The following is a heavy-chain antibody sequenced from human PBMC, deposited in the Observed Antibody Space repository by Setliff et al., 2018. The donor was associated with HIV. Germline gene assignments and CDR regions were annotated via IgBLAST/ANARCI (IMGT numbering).Heavy chain of an antibody. CDR3: ATTAVGATDYYYYMDV. CDR1: GFTFSGYY. Sequence: GGSLRLSCAASGFTFSGYYMSWIRQAPGKGLEWVSYISSSGSTIYYADSVKGRFTISRDNAKNSLYLQMNSLRAEDTAVYYCATTAVGATDYYYYMDVWGKGTTVTVSS. J-gene: IGHJ6*03. D-gene: IGHD1-26*01. CDR2: ISSSGSTI. V-gene: IGHV3-11*01.